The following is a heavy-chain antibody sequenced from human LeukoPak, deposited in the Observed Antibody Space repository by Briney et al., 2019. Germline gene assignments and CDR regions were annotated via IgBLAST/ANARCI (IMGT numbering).Heavy chain of an antibody. V-gene: IGHV4-30-2*01. D-gene: IGHD3-3*01. J-gene: IGHJ3*02. CDR3: ASRQGITIFGVVTSGAFDI. CDR2: IYHSGST. CDR1: GGSISSGGYY. Sequence: SETLSLTCTVSGGSISSGGYYWSWIRQPPGKGLEWIGYIYHSGSTYYNPSLKSRVTISVDRSKNQFSLKLSSVTAADTAVYYCASRQGITIFGVVTSGAFDIWGQGTMVTVSS.